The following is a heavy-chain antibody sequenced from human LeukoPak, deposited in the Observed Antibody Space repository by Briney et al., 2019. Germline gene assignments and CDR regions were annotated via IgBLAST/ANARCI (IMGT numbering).Heavy chain of an antibody. D-gene: IGHD3-9*01. J-gene: IGHJ4*02. V-gene: IGHV3-23*01. CDR3: AKRRTNYDILTGDFDY. CDR2: ISGSGDTT. CDR1: GFTFNNYA. Sequence: GGSLRLSCVASGFTFNNYAMTWVRQVPGKGLEWVSAISGSGDTTHYADSVKGRFTISRDNSKNTLNLQMNSLRAEDTAVYYCAKRRTNYDILTGDFDYWGQGTLVTVSS.